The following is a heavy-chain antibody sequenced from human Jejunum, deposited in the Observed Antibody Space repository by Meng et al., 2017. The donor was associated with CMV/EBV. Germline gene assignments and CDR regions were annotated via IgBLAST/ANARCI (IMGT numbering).Heavy chain of an antibody. D-gene: IGHD3-22*01. Sequence: SVGSMISNDWWSWVRQAPGKGLEWVGDIFRTGGTNYNPSLKSRVTISIDTSKNQFSLKVTSVTAADTALYYCTRTGYSDSSGYHSTWGQGALVTVSS. J-gene: IGHJ5*02. CDR3: TRTGYSDSSGYHST. V-gene: IGHV4-4*02. CDR2: IFRTGGT. CDR1: VGSMISNDW.